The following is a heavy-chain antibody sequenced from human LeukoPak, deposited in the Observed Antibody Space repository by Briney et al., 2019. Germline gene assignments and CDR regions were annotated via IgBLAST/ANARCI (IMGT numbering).Heavy chain of an antibody. V-gene: IGHV4-39*01. Sequence: PSQTLSLTCTVSGGSISSSSYYWGWLRQPPGKGREWIGNIHYSGSTYYNPSHNSRVTISVVTSKNQFSLKLSSVTAADTAVYYCARHRRTPYYGSGSYYASYNWFDPWGQGTLVTVSS. CDR2: IHYSGST. J-gene: IGHJ5*02. D-gene: IGHD3-10*01. CDR3: ARHRRTPYYGSGSYYASYNWFDP. CDR1: GGSISSSSYY.